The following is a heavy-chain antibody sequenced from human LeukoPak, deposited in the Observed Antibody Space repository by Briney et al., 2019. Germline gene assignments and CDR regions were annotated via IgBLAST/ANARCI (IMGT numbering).Heavy chain of an antibody. CDR3: AKAPRRFLHHYYYIDV. J-gene: IGHJ6*03. CDR2: LRGSGSST. V-gene: IGHV3-23*01. Sequence: GGSLRLSCATSGFPFTNYAMSWVRQAPGKGLEWVSALRGSGSSTSYEDSVTGRFTISSDTSNNTFYLQMSSLRVEDTALYYCAKAPRRFLHHYYYIDVWGKGTTVTV. D-gene: IGHD3-10*01. CDR1: GFPFTNYA.